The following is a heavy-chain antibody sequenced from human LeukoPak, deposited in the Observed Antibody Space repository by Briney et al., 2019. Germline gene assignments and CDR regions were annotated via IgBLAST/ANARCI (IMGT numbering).Heavy chain of an antibody. J-gene: IGHJ1*01. Sequence: GGSLRLSCAASGFTFDNYAMNWVRQVPGKGLEWISLISWNSGTIGYADSVKGRFTISRDNANIFLYLQMNSLRAEDTALYYCARAYKDRSLAGKKEFFQHWGQGTLVTVSS. CDR2: ISWNSGTI. CDR3: ARAYKDRSLAGKKEFFQH. D-gene: IGHD6-19*01. CDR1: GFTFDNYA. V-gene: IGHV3-9*01.